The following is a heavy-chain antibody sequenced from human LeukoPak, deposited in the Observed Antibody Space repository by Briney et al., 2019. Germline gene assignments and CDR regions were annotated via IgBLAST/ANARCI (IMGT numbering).Heavy chain of an antibody. Sequence: GGSLRLSCAASGFTFSSYWMHWVRQAPGKGLEWVANIKQDGSVKYCVDSVKGRFTISRDNTKNSLYLQMNSLRAEDSAVYYCSRTMHVWGQGTTVTVSS. V-gene: IGHV3-7*03. CDR1: GFTFSSYW. J-gene: IGHJ6*02. CDR3: SRTMHV. CDR2: IKQDGSVK.